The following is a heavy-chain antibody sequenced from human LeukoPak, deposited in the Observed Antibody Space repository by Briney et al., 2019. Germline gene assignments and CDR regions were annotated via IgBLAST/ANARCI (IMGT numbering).Heavy chain of an antibody. J-gene: IGHJ5*02. V-gene: IGHV3-23*01. CDR2: ISGSGGGS. CDR1: GFTFRNYV. CDR3: AKIEAVAGTRWFDP. Sequence: GASLRLSCAASGFTFRNYVMSWVCQAPGKGLEWVSGISGSGGGSYYADSVKGRFTISRDNSKNALYLHMNSLSADDTALYYCAKIEAVAGTRWFDPWGQGTLVIVSS. D-gene: IGHD6-19*01.